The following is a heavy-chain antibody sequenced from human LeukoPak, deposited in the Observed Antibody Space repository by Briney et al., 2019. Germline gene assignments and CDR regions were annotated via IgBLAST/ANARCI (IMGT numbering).Heavy chain of an antibody. CDR3: TTPGRPEIVVVPAAIEDY. V-gene: IGHV3-15*01. J-gene: IGHJ4*02. Sequence: GGSLRLSCAASGFNYSNAWMSWVRQAPGKGLEWVGRIKSKTDGGTTDYAAPVKGRFTISRDDSKNTLCLQMNSLKTEDTAVYYCTTPGRPEIVVVPAAIEDYWGQGTLVTVSS. CDR2: IKSKTDGGTT. CDR1: GFNYSNAW. D-gene: IGHD2-2*01.